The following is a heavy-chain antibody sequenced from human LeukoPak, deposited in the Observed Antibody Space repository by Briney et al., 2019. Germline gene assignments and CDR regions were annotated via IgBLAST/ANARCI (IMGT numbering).Heavy chain of an antibody. V-gene: IGHV3-48*01. CDR3: ARRHDCSIDDAFDI. J-gene: IGHJ3*02. D-gene: IGHD4-11*01. CDR2: ISSSSSTI. Sequence: GSLRLSCAASGFTFSSYSMNWVRQAPGKGLEWVSYISSSSSTIYYADSVKGRFTISRDNAKNSLYLQMNSLRAEDTAVYYCARRHDCSIDDAFDIWGQGTMVTVSS. CDR1: GFTFSSYS.